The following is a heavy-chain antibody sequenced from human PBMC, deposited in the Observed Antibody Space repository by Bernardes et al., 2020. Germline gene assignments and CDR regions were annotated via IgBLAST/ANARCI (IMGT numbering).Heavy chain of an antibody. J-gene: IGHJ4*02. V-gene: IGHV3-33*01. Sequence: GGSLRLSCAASGFTFSSYGMHWVRQAPGKGLEWVAVIWYDGSNKYYADSVKGRFTISRDNSKNTLYLQMNSLRAEDTAVYYCARDPGYCSGGSCYPFDYWGQGTLVTVSS. CDR1: GFTFSSYG. CDR3: ARDPGYCSGGSCYPFDY. CDR2: IWYDGSNK. D-gene: IGHD2-15*01.